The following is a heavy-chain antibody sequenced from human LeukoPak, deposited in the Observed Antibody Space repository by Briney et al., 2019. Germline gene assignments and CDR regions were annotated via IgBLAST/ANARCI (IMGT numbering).Heavy chain of an antibody. D-gene: IGHD3-10*01. J-gene: IGHJ5*02. CDR3: ARDFSQRITMVRGVMPA. CDR1: GGSISTNSYY. CDR2: IYYSGST. V-gene: IGHV4-39*02. Sequence: KASETLSLTCTVSGGSISTNSYYWGWIRQPPGKGLKWIGSIYYSGSTYYNPSLRSRVTISVNTSKNQFSLKLSSVTATDTAVYYCARDFSQRITMVRGVMPAWGQGTLVTVSS.